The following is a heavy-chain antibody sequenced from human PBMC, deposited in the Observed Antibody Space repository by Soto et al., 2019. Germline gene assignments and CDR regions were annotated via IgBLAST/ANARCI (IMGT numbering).Heavy chain of an antibody. J-gene: IGHJ4*02. CDR3: ARTLGYSGGYFDY. D-gene: IGHD5-18*01. Sequence: ASVKVSCKTSGYTFTHYYMDWVRQAPGQGLEWMGIINPSGGSTTYAQRFQGRVTMTRDTSTSTVYMELSSLTSEDTAVYYCARTLGYSGGYFDYWGQGTLVTVSS. V-gene: IGHV1-46*01. CDR2: INPSGGST. CDR1: GYTFTHYY.